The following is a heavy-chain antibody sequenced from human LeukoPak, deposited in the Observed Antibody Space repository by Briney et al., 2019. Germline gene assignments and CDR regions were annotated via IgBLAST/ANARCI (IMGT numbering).Heavy chain of an antibody. CDR1: GDSFINYS. CDR3: ARQRRGTDSVIDY. V-gene: IGHV5-51*01. D-gene: IGHD1-26*01. J-gene: IGHJ4*02. Sequence: GESLKISCKGSGDSFINYSICWVRQMPGKGLEWMGIIYPGDSDTRYSPSFQGQVPFSVDKSISTAYLQWSSLKASDTAMYYCARQRRGTDSVIDYWGQGTLVTVSS. CDR2: IYPGDSDT.